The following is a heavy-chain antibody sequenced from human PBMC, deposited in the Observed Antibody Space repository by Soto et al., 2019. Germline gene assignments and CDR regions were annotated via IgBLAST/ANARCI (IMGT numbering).Heavy chain of an antibody. D-gene: IGHD6-6*01. V-gene: IGHV3-53*01. Sequence: GGSLRLSCAASGFTVSSNYMSWVRQAPGKGLEWVSVIYSGGSTYYADTVKGRFTISRDNSKNTLYLQMNSLRAEDTAVYYCARELPEYSSTYGVRYYYYYGMDVWGQGTTVTVSS. CDR1: GFTVSSNY. CDR3: ARELPEYSSTYGVRYYYYYGMDV. J-gene: IGHJ6*02. CDR2: IYSGGST.